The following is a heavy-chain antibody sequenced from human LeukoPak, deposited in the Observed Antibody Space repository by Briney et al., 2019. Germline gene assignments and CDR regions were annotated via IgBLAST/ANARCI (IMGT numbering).Heavy chain of an antibody. CDR2: ISGSGGST. J-gene: IGHJ4*02. Sequence: GGSLRLFCAASGFTFSSYSMSWVRQAPGKGLEGVSTISGSGGSTYYADSVKGRFTISRDNSKNTLYLQMNSLRAEDTAVYYCAKARGEQNGGSNYWGQGTLVTVSS. CDR1: GFTFSSYS. D-gene: IGHD2-15*01. CDR3: AKARGEQNGGSNY. V-gene: IGHV3-23*01.